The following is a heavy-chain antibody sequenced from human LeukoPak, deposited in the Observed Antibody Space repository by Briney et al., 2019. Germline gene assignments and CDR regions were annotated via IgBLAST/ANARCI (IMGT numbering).Heavy chain of an antibody. V-gene: IGHV1-2*02. Sequence: ASVKVSCKASGGTFSSYAISWVRQAPGQGLEWMGWINPNSGGTNYAQKFQGRVTMTRDTSISTAYMELSRLRSDDTAVYYCARFSRKQLIDAFDIWGQGTMVTVSS. CDR3: ARFSRKQLIDAFDI. D-gene: IGHD5-18*01. CDR2: INPNSGGT. CDR1: GGTFSSYA. J-gene: IGHJ3*02.